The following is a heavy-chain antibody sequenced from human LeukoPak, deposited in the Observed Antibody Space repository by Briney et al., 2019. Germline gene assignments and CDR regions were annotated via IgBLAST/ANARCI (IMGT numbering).Heavy chain of an antibody. J-gene: IGHJ4*02. V-gene: IGHV4-39*01. Sequence: SETLSLTCTVSGGSISGSSYYWGWIRQPPGKGLEWIGSIFYGGNTSYNPSLKSRVTISVDTSKNQFSLKVDSVTAADTAVFYCARHRSYYFDYWGQGTLVTVSS. D-gene: IGHD3-10*01. CDR1: GGSISGSSYY. CDR2: IFYGGNT. CDR3: ARHRSYYFDY.